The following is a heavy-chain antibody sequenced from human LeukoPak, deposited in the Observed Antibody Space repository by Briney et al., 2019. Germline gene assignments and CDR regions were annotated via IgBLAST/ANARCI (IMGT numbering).Heavy chain of an antibody. CDR1: GFTFSSYA. CDR2: ISYDGSNK. V-gene: IGHV3-30-3*01. Sequence: PGGSLRLSCAVSGFTFSSYAMHWVRQAPGKGLEWVAVISYDGSNKYYADSVKGRFTISRDNSKNTLYLQMNSLRAEDTAVYYCARDSQWLADYHYYGMDVWGQGTTVTVSS. CDR3: ARDSQWLADYHYYGMDV. D-gene: IGHD6-19*01. J-gene: IGHJ6*02.